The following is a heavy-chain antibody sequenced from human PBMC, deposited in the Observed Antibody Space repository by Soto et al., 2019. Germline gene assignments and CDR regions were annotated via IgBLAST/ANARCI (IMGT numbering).Heavy chain of an antibody. CDR2: IYYSGST. D-gene: IGHD4-17*01. CDR1: GGSISSDNYY. Sequence: QVQLQESGPGLVKPSQTLSLTCTVSGGSISSDNYYWSWIRQHPGKGLEWIGYIYYSGSTYYNPSLKRRVTIAVAASKNHCSLKLSSVTAADTAVYYCARKATVTTCFDYWGQGTLVTVSS. J-gene: IGHJ4*02. V-gene: IGHV4-31*03. CDR3: ARKATVTTCFDY.